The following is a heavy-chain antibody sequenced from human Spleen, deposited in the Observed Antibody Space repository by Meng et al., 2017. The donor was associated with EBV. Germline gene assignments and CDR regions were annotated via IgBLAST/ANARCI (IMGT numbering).Heavy chain of an antibody. CDR3: ATSPYYQDSSGLLH. CDR2: MYYTGNT. V-gene: IGHV4-30-4*01. CDR1: SGSLNSAGYY. D-gene: IGHD3-22*01. Sequence: QMQEAGPGLVNPSQTLSLTCKVSSGSLNSAGYYWSWIRQHTEKGLEWIGHMYYTGNTYYTPSLKSRLAISVDTSKNRLYMSLASVTAADTAVYYCATSPYYQDSSGLLHWGQGALVTVSS. J-gene: IGHJ1*01.